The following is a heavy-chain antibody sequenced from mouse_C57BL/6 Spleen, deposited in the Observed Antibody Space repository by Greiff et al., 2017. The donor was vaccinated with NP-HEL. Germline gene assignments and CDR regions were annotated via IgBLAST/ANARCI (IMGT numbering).Heavy chain of an antibody. D-gene: IGHD1-1*01. CDR3: TRPYYYGSRSFYFDY. CDR1: GYTFTDYE. Sequence: QVQLQQSGAELVRPGASVTLSCKASGYTFTDYEMHWVKQTPVHGLEWIGAIDPETGGTAYNQKFKGKAILTADKSSSTAYMELRSLTSEDSAVYYCTRPYYYGSRSFYFDYWGKGTTLTVSS. J-gene: IGHJ2*01. CDR2: IDPETGGT. V-gene: IGHV1-15*01.